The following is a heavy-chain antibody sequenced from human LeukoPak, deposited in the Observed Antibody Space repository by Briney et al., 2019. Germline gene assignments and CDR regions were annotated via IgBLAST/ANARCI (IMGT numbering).Heavy chain of an antibody. CDR1: GYTSTSYD. D-gene: IGHD3-10*01. J-gene: IGHJ6*03. Sequence: GASVKVSCKASGYTSTSYDINWVRQATGQGLEWMGWMNPNSGNTGYAQKFQGRVTMTRNTSISTAYMELSSLRSEDTAVYYCARDKINLVRGVITRLNYYYYYMDVWGKGTTVTVSS. V-gene: IGHV1-8*01. CDR2: MNPNSGNT. CDR3: ARDKINLVRGVITRLNYYYYYMDV.